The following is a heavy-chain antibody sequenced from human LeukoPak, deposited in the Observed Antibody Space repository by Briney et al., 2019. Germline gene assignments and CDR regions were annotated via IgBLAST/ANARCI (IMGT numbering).Heavy chain of an antibody. CDR3: ARDRAHYYGSGSAQSDY. CDR2: ISYDGSNK. CDR1: GFTFSSYG. Sequence: PGGSLRLSCAASGFTFSSYGMHWVRQAPGKGLEWVAVISYDGSNKYYADSVKGRFTISRDNSKNTLYLQMNSLRAEDTAVNYCARDRAHYYGSGSAQSDYWGQGTLATVSS. V-gene: IGHV3-33*08. J-gene: IGHJ4*02. D-gene: IGHD3-10*01.